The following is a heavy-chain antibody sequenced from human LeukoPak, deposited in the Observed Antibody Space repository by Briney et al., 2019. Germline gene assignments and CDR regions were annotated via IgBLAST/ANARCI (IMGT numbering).Heavy chain of an antibody. CDR1: GFSFSDAW. CDR3: TTRGGFGY. V-gene: IGHV3-15*01. Sequence: GGSLRLSCAASGFSFSDAWMSWVRRAPGQGLEWVGRIKNKIDGGTTDYAAPVKGRFTISRDDSKNTAYLQMDSLKTEDTAVYYCTTRGGFGYWGQGTLVTVSS. CDR2: IKNKIDGGTT. D-gene: IGHD2-15*01. J-gene: IGHJ4*02.